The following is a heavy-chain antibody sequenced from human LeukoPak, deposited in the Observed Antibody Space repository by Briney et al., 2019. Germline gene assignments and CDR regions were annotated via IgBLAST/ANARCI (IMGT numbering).Heavy chain of an antibody. CDR2: ISSSGSTI. J-gene: IGHJ6*02. CDR1: GFTFSDYA. V-gene: IGHV3-11*01. Sequence: GGSLRLSCATSGFTFSDYAMSWVRQAPGKGLEWVSYISSSGSTIYYADSVKGRFTISRDNAKNSLYLQMNSLRAEDTAVYYCAREGHYYDSSGYYETFGYGMDVWGQGTTVTVSS. CDR3: AREGHYYDSSGYYETFGYGMDV. D-gene: IGHD3-22*01.